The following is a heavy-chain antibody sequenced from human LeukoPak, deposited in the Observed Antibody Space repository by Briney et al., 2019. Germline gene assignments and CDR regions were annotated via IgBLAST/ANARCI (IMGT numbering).Heavy chain of an antibody. Sequence: GGSLRLSCAASGFTFSSYSMNWVRQAPGKGLEWVSSISSSRSNIYYADSVKGRFTISRDNAKNSLYLQMNSLRAEDTAVYYCAREKTYYYDSSGPDYWGQGTLVTVSS. J-gene: IGHJ4*02. CDR1: GFTFSSYS. CDR3: AREKTYYYDSSGPDY. CDR2: ISSSRSNI. V-gene: IGHV3-21*01. D-gene: IGHD3-22*01.